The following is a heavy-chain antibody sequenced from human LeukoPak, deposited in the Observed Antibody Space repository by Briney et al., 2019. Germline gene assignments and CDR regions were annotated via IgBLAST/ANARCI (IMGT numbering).Heavy chain of an antibody. Sequence: PGGSLRLSCAASGFTFSSYGMHWVRQAPGKGLEWVAVISYDGSNKYYADSVKGRFTISRDNSKNTLYLQMNSLRAEDTAVYYCAKDGGYYYVPQYYFDYWGQGTLVTVSS. CDR1: GFTFSSYG. CDR3: AKDGGYYYVPQYYFDY. D-gene: IGHD3-10*02. CDR2: ISYDGSNK. J-gene: IGHJ4*02. V-gene: IGHV3-30*18.